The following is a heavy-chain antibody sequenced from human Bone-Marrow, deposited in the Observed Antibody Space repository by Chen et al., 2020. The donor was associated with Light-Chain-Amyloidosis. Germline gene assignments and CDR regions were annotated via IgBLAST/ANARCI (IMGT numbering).Heavy chain of an antibody. D-gene: IGHD5-12*01. J-gene: IGHJ4*02. CDR3: ARRRDGYNFDY. CDR1: GYTFPNYW. V-gene: IGHV5-51*01. CDR2: IYPDDSDA. Sequence: EVQLEQSGPEVKKPGESLKISCKGSGYTFPNYWLGWVRQMPGKGLEWMGVIYPDDSDARYSPSFEGKVTISADKSITTAYLQWRSLKASDTAMYYCARRRDGYNFDYWGQGTLVTVSS.